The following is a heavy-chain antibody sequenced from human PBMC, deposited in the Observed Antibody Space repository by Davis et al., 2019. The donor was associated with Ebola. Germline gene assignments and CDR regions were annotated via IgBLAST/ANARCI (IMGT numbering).Heavy chain of an antibody. J-gene: IGHJ2*01. CDR1: GFTFSSYW. CDR2: INSDVSST. V-gene: IGHV3-74*01. Sequence: GESLKISCAASGFTFSSYWMHWVRQAPGKGLVWVSRINSDVSSTSYADSVKGRFTISRDNSKNTLFLQMNSLRVEDTAMYYCARGSGYVYFDLWGRGTLVTVSS. D-gene: IGHD5-12*01. CDR3: ARGSGYVYFDL.